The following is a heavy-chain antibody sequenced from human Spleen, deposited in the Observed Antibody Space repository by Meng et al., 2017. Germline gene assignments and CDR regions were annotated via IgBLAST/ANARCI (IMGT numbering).Heavy chain of an antibody. CDR2: IKQDGSEK. D-gene: IGHD3-10*01. J-gene: IGHJ6*02. Sequence: ESLKISCAASGFTFSSYWMSWVRQAPGKGLEWVANIKQDGSEKYYVDSVKGRFTISRDNAKNSLYLQMNSLRAEDTAVYYCARDILLWFGEKSSMDVWGQGTTVTVSS. V-gene: IGHV3-7*01. CDR3: ARDILLWFGEKSSMDV. CDR1: GFTFSSYW.